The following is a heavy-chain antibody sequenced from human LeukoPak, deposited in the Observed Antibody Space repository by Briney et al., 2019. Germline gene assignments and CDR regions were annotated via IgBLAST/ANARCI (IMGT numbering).Heavy chain of an antibody. J-gene: IGHJ5*02. CDR2: INSDGSTT. Sequence: PGGSLRLSCAASGFTFSNYWMYWVRQAPGKGLIWVSRINSDGSTTTYADSVKGRFTISRDNAKSTLYLRMNSLRVEDTAVYYCARGNWFDPWGQGTLVTVSS. CDR3: ARGNWFDP. CDR1: GFTFSNYW. V-gene: IGHV3-74*03.